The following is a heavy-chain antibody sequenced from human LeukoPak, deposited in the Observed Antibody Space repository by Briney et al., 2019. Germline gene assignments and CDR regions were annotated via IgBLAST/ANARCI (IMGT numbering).Heavy chain of an antibody. D-gene: IGHD6-19*01. V-gene: IGHV1-3*01. CDR2: INAGNGNT. Sequence: ASVRVSCKASGYTFTSYAMHWVRQAPGQRLEWMGWINAGNGNTKYSQKFQGRVTITRDTSASTAYMELSSLRSEDTAVYYCARGGRMVRGWYGGETIDYWGQGTLVTVSS. CDR3: ARGGRMVRGWYGGETIDY. J-gene: IGHJ4*02. CDR1: GYTFTSYA.